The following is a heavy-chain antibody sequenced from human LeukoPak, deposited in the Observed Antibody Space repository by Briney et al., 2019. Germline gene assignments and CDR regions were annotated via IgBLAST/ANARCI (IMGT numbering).Heavy chain of an antibody. J-gene: IGHJ5*02. CDR2: INHSGST. Sequence: PSETLSLTCAVYGGSFSGYYWSWIRQPPGKGLEWIGEINHSGSTNYNPSLKSRVTISVDTSKNQFSLKLSSVTAADTAVYYCARMETYDFWSGYYHNWFDPWGQGTLVTVSS. D-gene: IGHD3-3*01. CDR1: GGSFSGYY. V-gene: IGHV4-34*01. CDR3: ARMETYDFWSGYYHNWFDP.